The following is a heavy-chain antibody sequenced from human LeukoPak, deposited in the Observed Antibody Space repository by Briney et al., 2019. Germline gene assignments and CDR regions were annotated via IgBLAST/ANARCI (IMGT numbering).Heavy chain of an antibody. D-gene: IGHD3-22*01. J-gene: IGHJ4*02. V-gene: IGHV3-23*01. CDR1: GFTFSSYA. CDR2: ISGSGGST. CDR3: AKDLYDSSGYYYGFFDY. Sequence: PGGSLRLSCAASGFTFSSYAMSWVRQAPGKGLEWVSAISGSGGSTYYADCVKGQFTISRDNSKNTLYLQMNSLRAEDTAVYYCAKDLYDSSGYYYGFFDYWGQGTLVTVSS.